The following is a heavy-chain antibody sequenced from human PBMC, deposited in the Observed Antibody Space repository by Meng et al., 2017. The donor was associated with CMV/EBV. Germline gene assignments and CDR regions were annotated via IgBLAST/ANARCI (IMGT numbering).Heavy chain of an antibody. Sequence: GESLKISCAASGFTFSCYSIIWVRQSPGKGLEWVSSISSSSSYTFYIDSVKGRFTISRDNAKNLVYLQMNSLRAEDTAMYYCARVLEDVVVVVPNYYYGMDVWGQGTTVTVSS. CDR3: ARVLEDVVVVVPNYYYGMDV. D-gene: IGHD2-15*01. J-gene: IGHJ6*01. CDR2: ISSSSSYT. V-gene: IGHV3-21*01. CDR1: GFTFSCYS.